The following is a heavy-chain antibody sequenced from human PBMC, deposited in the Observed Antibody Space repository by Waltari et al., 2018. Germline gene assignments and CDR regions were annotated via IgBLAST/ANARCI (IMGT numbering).Heavy chain of an antibody. Sequence: QVQLQESGPGLVKPSETLSLTCTVSGGSISSYYWSWIRQPPGKGLEWIGYIYYSGSTNYSPSLKSRVTISVDTSKNQFSLKLSSVTAADTAVYYCARGNPLDYWGQGTLVTVSS. J-gene: IGHJ4*02. CDR1: GGSISSYY. V-gene: IGHV4-59*01. CDR3: ARGNPLDY. CDR2: IYYSGST. D-gene: IGHD4-4*01.